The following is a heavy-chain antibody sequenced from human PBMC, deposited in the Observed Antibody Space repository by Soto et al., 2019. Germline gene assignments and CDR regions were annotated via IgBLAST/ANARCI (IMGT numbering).Heavy chain of an antibody. CDR1: GFTFSSYA. CDR2: ISGSGGST. Sequence: EVQLLESGGGLVQPGGSLRLSCAASGFTFSSYAMSWVRQAPGKGLEWVSAISGSGGSTDYADSVKGRFTISRDNSKNTLYLQMNSLRAEDTAVYYCAKVVDDHAPSGYYGMDVWGQGTTVTVSS. V-gene: IGHV3-23*01. D-gene: IGHD2-8*01. J-gene: IGHJ6*02. CDR3: AKVVDDHAPSGYYGMDV.